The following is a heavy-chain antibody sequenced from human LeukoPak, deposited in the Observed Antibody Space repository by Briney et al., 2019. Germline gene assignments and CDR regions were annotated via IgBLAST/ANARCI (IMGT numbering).Heavy chain of an antibody. CDR1: GFTFSSYA. CDR3: AKDLLLKQSGDNWFDP. J-gene: IGHJ5*02. CDR2: ISGSGGST. V-gene: IGHV3-23*01. Sequence: PGGSLRLSCAASGFTFSSYAMSWVRQAPGKGLEWVSAISGSGGSTYYADSVKGRFTISRDNSKNTLYLQMNSLRAEDTAVYYCAKDLLLKQSGDNWFDPWGQGTLVTVSS. D-gene: IGHD3-10*01.